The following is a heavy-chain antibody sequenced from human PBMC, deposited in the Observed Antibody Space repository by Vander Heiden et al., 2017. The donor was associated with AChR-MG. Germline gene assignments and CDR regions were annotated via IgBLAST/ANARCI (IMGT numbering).Heavy chain of an antibody. CDR1: GFPVSSNY. CDR3: ASTYYYDSSGYPEV. Sequence: EVQLVESGGGLVQPGGSLSLSCPASGFPVSSNYMSWVRQAPGKGLEWVSVIYSGGSTYYADSVKGRFTISRDNSKNTLYLQMNSLRAEDTAVYYCASTYYYDSSGYPEVWGQGTLVTVSS. D-gene: IGHD3-22*01. V-gene: IGHV3-66*01. CDR2: IYSGGST. J-gene: IGHJ4*02.